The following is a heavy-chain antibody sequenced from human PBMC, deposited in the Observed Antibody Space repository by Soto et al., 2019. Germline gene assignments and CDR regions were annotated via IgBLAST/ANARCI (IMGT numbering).Heavy chain of an antibody. V-gene: IGHV3-30*18. CDR2: ISYDGSNK. CDR3: AKDNGGPVGY. CDR1: GFTFSSYG. D-gene: IGHD2-8*01. Sequence: QVQLVESGGGVVQPGRSLRLSCAASGFTFSSYGMHWVLQAPGKGLEWVAVISYDGSNKYYADSVKGRFTISRDNSKNTLYLQMNSLRAEDTAVYYCAKDNGGPVGYWGQGTLVTVSS. J-gene: IGHJ4*02.